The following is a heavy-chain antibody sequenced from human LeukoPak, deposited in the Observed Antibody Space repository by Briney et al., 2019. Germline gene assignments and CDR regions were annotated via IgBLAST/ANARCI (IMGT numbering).Heavy chain of an antibody. V-gene: IGHV3-33*01. CDR3: ARDMYSSGWYRPYYYYYGMDV. CDR2: IWYDGSNK. CDR1: GFTFSSYG. J-gene: IGHJ6*02. D-gene: IGHD6-19*01. Sequence: PGRSLRLSCAASGFTFSSYGMHWVRQAPGKGLEWVAVIWYDGSNKYYADSVKGRFTISRDNSKNTLYLQMNSLRAEDTAVYYCARDMYSSGWYRPYYYYYGMDVWGQGTTVTVSS.